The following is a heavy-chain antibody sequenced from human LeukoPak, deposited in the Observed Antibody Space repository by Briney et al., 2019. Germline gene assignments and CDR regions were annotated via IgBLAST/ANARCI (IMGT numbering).Heavy chain of an antibody. CDR1: GFTISNYD. CDR3: AKYYTQSHGSDP. J-gene: IGHJ5*02. Sequence: GGSLSFSCAASGFTISNYDMTWVRQAPGKGLEWVSIISDSGAGTQYADSVKGRFTFSRDNSKNTLYLQLNSLTAEDTAVYFCAKYYTQSHGSDPSGQGTLVTVSS. D-gene: IGHD2/OR15-2a*01. CDR2: ISDSGAGT. V-gene: IGHV3-23*01.